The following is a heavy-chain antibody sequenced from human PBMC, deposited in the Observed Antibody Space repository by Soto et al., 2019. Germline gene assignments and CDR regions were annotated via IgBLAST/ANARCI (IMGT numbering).Heavy chain of an antibody. CDR3: ARDGALYYYDSSGYYSRDYYYYGMDV. Sequence: SLRLSCAASGFTFSSYAMHWVRQAPGKGLEWVAVISYDGSNKYYADSVKGRFTISRDNSKNTLYLQMNSLRAEDTAVYYCARDGALYYYDSSGYYSRDYYYYGMDVWGQGTTVTVSS. V-gene: IGHV3-30-3*01. CDR2: ISYDGSNK. D-gene: IGHD3-22*01. CDR1: GFTFSSYA. J-gene: IGHJ6*02.